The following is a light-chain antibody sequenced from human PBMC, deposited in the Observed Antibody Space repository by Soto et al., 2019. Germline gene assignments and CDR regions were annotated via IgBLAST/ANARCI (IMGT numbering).Light chain of an antibody. CDR1: QSVSNY. J-gene: IGKJ5*01. CDR3: QQRSTWPLIT. CDR2: DVA. Sequence: EIVLTQSPATLSLSPGERATLSCRASQSVSNYLAWYQQKPGQAPRLLISDVASRAAGIPARFSGSGSGTDFTLTISGLEPEDFAVYYCQQRSTWPLITFGQGTRLE. V-gene: IGKV3-11*01.